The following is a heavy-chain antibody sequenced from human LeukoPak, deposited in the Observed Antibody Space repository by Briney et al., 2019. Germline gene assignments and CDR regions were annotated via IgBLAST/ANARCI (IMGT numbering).Heavy chain of an antibody. CDR1: GGSISSSSYY. V-gene: IGHV4-61*05. J-gene: IGHJ6*02. CDR3: ARADESLVYGMDV. Sequence: PSETLSLTCTVSGGSISSSSYYWSWIRQSPGKGLEWIGYFSYSGSTHYSPSLTSRVAISVDTSRNQLSLKLKSVTAADTAIYYCARADESLVYGMDVWGQGTTVIVSS. CDR2: FSYSGST.